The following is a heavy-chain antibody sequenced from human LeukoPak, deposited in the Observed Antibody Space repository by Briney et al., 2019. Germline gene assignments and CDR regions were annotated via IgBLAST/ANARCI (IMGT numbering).Heavy chain of an antibody. V-gene: IGHV3-30*03. CDR3: ATRLYSGYDYSYYFDY. Sequence: PGGSLRLSCAASGFTFSSYAMHWVRQAPGKGLEWVAVISYDGSNKYYADSVKGRFTISRDNSKNTLYLQMNSLRSEDTAVYYCATRLYSGYDYSYYFDYWGQGTLVTVSS. CDR1: GFTFSSYA. D-gene: IGHD5-12*01. CDR2: ISYDGSNK. J-gene: IGHJ4*02.